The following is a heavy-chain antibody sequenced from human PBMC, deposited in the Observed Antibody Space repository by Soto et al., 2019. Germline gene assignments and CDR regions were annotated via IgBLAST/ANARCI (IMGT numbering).Heavy chain of an antibody. Sequence: GGSLRLSCAASGFTFSNAWMSWVRQAPGKGLEWVGRIKSKTDGGTTDYAAPVKGRFTISRDDSKNTLYLQMNSLRAEDTAVYYCARDSGSGFYYYYMDVWGKGTTVTVSS. CDR2: IKSKTDGGTT. CDR3: ARDSGSGFYYYYMDV. V-gene: IGHV3-15*01. D-gene: IGHD3-10*01. J-gene: IGHJ6*03. CDR1: GFTFSNAW.